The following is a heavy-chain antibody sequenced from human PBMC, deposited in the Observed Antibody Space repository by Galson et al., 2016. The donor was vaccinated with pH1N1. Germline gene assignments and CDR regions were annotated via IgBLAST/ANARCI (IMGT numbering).Heavy chain of an antibody. CDR1: GGTFGSYG. J-gene: IGHJ2*01. CDR3: AREDYYDTDLSDWYFDL. Sequence: SVKVSCKASGGTFGSYGINWVRQAPGQRLEWMGGIIPIFNTVKYAQNFQGRVTITADESTTTAYMELSSLRSEDTAMYYCAREDYYDTDLSDWYFDLWGRGTLLTVSS. CDR2: IIPIFNTV. V-gene: IGHV1-69*13. D-gene: IGHD3-22*01.